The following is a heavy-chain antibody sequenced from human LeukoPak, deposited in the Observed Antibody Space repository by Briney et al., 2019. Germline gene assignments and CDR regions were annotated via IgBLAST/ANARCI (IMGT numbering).Heavy chain of an antibody. D-gene: IGHD6-19*01. CDR1: GYTFTGYH. CDR3: ARHLYRRGWYNWFDP. J-gene: IGHJ5*02. V-gene: IGHV1-69*13. Sequence: GASVKVSCKASGYTFTGYHMHWVRQAPGQGLEWMGGIIPIFGTANYAQKFQGRVTITADESTSTAYMELSSLRSEDTAVYYCARHLYRRGWYNWFDPWGQGTLVTVSS. CDR2: IIPIFGTA.